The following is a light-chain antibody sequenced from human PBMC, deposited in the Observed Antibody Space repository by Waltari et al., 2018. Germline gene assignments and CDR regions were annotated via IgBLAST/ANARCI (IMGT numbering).Light chain of an antibody. CDR1: SNNVGNQG. Sequence: QAGLTQPPSVSKGLRQTATLTCTGNSNNVGNQGSAWLQQHQGHPPKLLPYRNNNRPSGISERLSASRSGNTASLTITGLQPGDEADYYCSAWDSSLSAWVFGGGTKLTVL. J-gene: IGLJ3*02. CDR2: RNN. CDR3: SAWDSSLSAWV. V-gene: IGLV10-54*01.